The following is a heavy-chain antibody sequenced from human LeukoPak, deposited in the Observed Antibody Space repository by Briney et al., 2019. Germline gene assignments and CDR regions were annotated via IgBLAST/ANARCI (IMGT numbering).Heavy chain of an antibody. V-gene: IGHV4-4*07. Sequence: SETLSLTCTVSGGSISSYYWSWIRQPAGKGLEWIGRMSTSGSTSYNPSLKSRVTISVDTSKNQFSLKLSSVTAADTAVYYCARGQKYRNGYTVTELGSGYFDYWGQGTLVTVSS. J-gene: IGHJ4*02. CDR2: MSTSGST. CDR3: ARGQKYRNGYTVTELGSGYFDY. CDR1: GGSISSYY. D-gene: IGHD5-18*01.